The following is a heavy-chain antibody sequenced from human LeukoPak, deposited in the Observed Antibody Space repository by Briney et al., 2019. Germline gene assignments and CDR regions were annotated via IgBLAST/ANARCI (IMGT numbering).Heavy chain of an antibody. CDR3: TREVSGSLYFDY. Sequence: SGGSLRLSCAASGFTFRSHWMPWVRQAPGKGLVWVSRINIDGSSGSYADSVEGRFTISRDNAKNTVYLQMNSLRAEDTAVYYCTREVSGSLYFDYWGQGTLVTVSS. J-gene: IGHJ4*02. CDR1: GFTFRSHW. V-gene: IGHV3-74*01. CDR2: INIDGSSG. D-gene: IGHD1-26*01.